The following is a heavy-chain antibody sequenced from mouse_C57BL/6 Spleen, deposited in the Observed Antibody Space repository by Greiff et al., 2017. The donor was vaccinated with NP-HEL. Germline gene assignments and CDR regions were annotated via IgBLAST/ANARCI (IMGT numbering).Heavy chain of an antibody. CDR1: GFTFSDYG. J-gene: IGHJ4*01. CDR2: ISSGSSTI. D-gene: IGHD2-3*01. CDR3: AGDGYFRDYYAMDY. Sequence: EVMLVESGGGLVKPGGSLKLSCAASGFTFSDYGMHWVRQAPEKGLEWVAYISSGSSTIYYADTVKGRFTISRDNAKNTLFLQMTSLRSEDTAMYYCAGDGYFRDYYAMDYWGQGTSVTVSS. V-gene: IGHV5-17*01.